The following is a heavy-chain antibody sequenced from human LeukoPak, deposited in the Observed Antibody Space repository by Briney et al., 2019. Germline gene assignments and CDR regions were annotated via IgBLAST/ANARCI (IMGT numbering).Heavy chain of an antibody. CDR1: GGSISSSSYY. V-gene: IGHV4-39*01. J-gene: IGHJ4*02. D-gene: IGHD1-1*01. CDR2: IYYSGST. Sequence: SETLSLTCTVSGGSISSSSYYWGWIRQPPGKGLECIGSIYYSGSTYYNPSLKSRVTISVDTSKNQFSLKLSSVTAADTAVYYCASAKGRTTGPYYFDYSGQGTLVTVSS. CDR3: ASAKGRTTGPYYFDY.